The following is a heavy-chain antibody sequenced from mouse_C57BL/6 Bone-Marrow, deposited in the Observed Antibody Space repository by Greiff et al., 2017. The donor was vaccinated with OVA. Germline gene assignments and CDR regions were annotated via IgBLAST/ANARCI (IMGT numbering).Heavy chain of an antibody. V-gene: IGHV14-1*01. CDR2: IDPEYGDT. Sequence: VQLQQSGAELVRPGASVKLSCTASGFNIKDYYMHWVKQRPEQGLEWIGRIDPEYGDTEYAPKFQGKATMTADTSSNTAYLQLSSLTSEDTAVYYCTMAYYSKEFAYWGQGTLVTVSA. CDR1: GFNIKDYY. D-gene: IGHD2-5*01. CDR3: TMAYYSKEFAY. J-gene: IGHJ3*01.